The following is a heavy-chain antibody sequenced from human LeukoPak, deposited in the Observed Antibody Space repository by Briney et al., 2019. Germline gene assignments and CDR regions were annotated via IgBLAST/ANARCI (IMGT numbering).Heavy chain of an antibody. Sequence: ASVKVSCKASGYTFTGYYMHWVRQAPGQGLEWMGWINPNSGGTNYAQKFQGRVTMTRDTSTSTVYMELSSLRSEDTAVYYCARVYTTVTTFGVSWIDYWGQGTLVTVSS. CDR3: ARVYTTVTTFGVSWIDY. J-gene: IGHJ4*02. V-gene: IGHV1-2*02. CDR2: INPNSGGT. CDR1: GYTFTGYY. D-gene: IGHD4-17*01.